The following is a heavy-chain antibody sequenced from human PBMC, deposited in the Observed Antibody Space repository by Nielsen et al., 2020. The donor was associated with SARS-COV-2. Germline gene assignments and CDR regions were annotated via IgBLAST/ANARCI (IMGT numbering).Heavy chain of an antibody. D-gene: IGHD5-18*01. CDR2: ISWNSGSI. Sequence: GGSLRLSCAASGFTFDDYAMHWVRQAPGKGLEWVSGISWNSGSIGYADSVKGRFTISRDNAKNSLYLQMNSLGAEDTALYYCAARGYSYGPFDYWGQGTLVTVSS. J-gene: IGHJ4*02. CDR1: GFTFDDYA. CDR3: AARGYSYGPFDY. V-gene: IGHV3-9*01.